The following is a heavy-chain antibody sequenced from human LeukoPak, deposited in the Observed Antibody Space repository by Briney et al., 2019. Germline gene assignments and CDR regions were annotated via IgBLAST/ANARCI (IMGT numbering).Heavy chain of an antibody. J-gene: IGHJ4*02. Sequence: PSETQSLTCTVSGGSISSSSYYWGWIRQPPGKGLEWIGSIYYSGSTYYNPSLKSRVTISVDTSKNQFSLKLSSVTAADTAVYYCAREIVGATGHYFDYWGQGTLVTVSS. CDR1: GGSISSSSYY. D-gene: IGHD1-26*01. CDR2: IYYSGST. CDR3: AREIVGATGHYFDY. V-gene: IGHV4-39*07.